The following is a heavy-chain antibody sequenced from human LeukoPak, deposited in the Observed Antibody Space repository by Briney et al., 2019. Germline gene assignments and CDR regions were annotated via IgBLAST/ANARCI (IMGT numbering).Heavy chain of an antibody. J-gene: IGHJ4*02. D-gene: IGHD3-10*01. CDR1: GFTFSSYS. Sequence: GGSLRLSCAASGFTFSSYSMNWVRQAPGKGLEWVAVISYDGSNKYYADSVKGRFTISRDNSKNTLYLQMNSLRAEDTAVYYCARGGDYYFDYWGQGTLVTVSS. CDR2: ISYDGSNK. CDR3: ARGGDYYFDY. V-gene: IGHV3-30*03.